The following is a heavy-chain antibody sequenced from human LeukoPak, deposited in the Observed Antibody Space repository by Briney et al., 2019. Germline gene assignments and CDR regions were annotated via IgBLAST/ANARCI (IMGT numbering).Heavy chain of an antibody. CDR1: GYTSTTYG. CDR2: IYPNSGGT. V-gene: IGHV1-2*02. D-gene: IGHD6-19*01. Sequence: GASVKVSCKTSGYTSTTYGISWVRQAPGQGLEWMGWIYPNSGGTNYAQKFQGRVTMTRDTSISTAYMELSRLRSDDTAVYYCARSEQFPYYMDVWGKGTTVTVSS. CDR3: ARSEQFPYYMDV. J-gene: IGHJ6*03.